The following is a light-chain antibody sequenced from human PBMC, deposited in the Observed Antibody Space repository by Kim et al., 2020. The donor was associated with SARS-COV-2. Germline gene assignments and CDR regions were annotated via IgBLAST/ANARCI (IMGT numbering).Light chain of an antibody. Sequence: VCPGATATLTGRASQSVSSNLAWYQQKPGQAPRLLIYGAFTRATGIPARFSGSGSGTEFTLTINSLQSEDFAVYYCQQYNNWRWTFGQGTKVEIK. CDR2: GAF. CDR1: QSVSSN. J-gene: IGKJ1*01. CDR3: QQYNNWRWT. V-gene: IGKV3-15*01.